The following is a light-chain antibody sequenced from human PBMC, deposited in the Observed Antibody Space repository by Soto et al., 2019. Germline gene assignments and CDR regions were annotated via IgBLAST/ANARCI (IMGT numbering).Light chain of an antibody. J-gene: IGKJ1*01. V-gene: IGKV3-15*01. Sequence: EIVMTQSPATLSVSPGERATLSCRASQSVSSNLAWYQQKPGQAPRLLIYGASTRATGIPARFSGSGSGTEFTLTISSLQSEEFAVYYCQQYTKWPPLTFGQGTKVDI. CDR2: GAS. CDR1: QSVSSN. CDR3: QQYTKWPPLT.